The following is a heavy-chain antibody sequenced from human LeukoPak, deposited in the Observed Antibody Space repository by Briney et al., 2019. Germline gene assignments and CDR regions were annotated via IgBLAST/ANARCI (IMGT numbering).Heavy chain of an antibody. J-gene: IGHJ6*02. CDR2: ISSSGSTI. Sequence: PGGSLRLSCAASGFTFSSYEMNWVRQAPGKGLEWVSYISSSGSTIYYADSVKGRLTISRDNAKNSLYLQMNSLRAEDTAVYYCARLGYCSSTSCSKGYYGMDVWGQGTTVTVSS. V-gene: IGHV3-48*03. CDR3: ARLGYCSSTSCSKGYYGMDV. D-gene: IGHD2-2*01. CDR1: GFTFSSYE.